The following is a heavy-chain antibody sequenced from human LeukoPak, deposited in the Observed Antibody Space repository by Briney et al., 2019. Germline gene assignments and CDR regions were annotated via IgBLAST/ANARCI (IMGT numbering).Heavy chain of an antibody. J-gene: IGHJ1*01. CDR1: GFTFSSYG. V-gene: IGHV3-21*01. D-gene: IGHD2-21*01. CDR3: AREPTSLIL. Sequence: GGSLRFSCAASGFTFSSYGMNWVRQTPGKGLEWVSSISSSSTYIYYADSVKGRFTISRDNAKNSLYLQMNSLRAEDTAVYYCAREPTSLILWGQGTLVTVSS. CDR2: ISSSSTYI.